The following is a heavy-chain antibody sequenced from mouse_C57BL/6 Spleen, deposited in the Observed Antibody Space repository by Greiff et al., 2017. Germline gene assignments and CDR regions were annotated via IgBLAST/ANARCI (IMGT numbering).Heavy chain of an antibody. CDR2: ISDGGSYT. D-gene: IGHD1-1*01. J-gene: IGHJ3*01. CDR1: GFTFSSYA. Sequence: EVKLEESGGGLVKPGGSLKLSCAASGFTFSSYAMSWVRQTPEKRLEWVATISDGGSYTYYPDNVKGRFTISRDNAKNNLYLQMSHLKSEDTAMYYCARDHYGSSYRFAYWGQGTLGTVSA. CDR3: ARDHYGSSYRFAY. V-gene: IGHV5-4*01.